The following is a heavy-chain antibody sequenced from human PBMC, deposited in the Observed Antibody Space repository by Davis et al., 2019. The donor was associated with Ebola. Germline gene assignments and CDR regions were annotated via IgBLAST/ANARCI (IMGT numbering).Heavy chain of an antibody. J-gene: IGHJ5*02. V-gene: IGHV4-59*01. CDR1: GGSFSGYY. D-gene: IGHD4-17*01. CDR2: VYYSGTT. Sequence: SETLSLTCAVSGGSFSGYYWSWIRQPPGKGLEWIGYVYYSGTTSYNPSLKSRVTISIGTSKDQFSLRLTSVTEADTAVYYCAKGVGDYGWFDPWGQGTLVTVSA. CDR3: AKGVGDYGWFDP.